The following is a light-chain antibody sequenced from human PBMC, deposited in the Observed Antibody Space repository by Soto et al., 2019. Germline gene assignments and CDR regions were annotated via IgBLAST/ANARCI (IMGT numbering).Light chain of an antibody. V-gene: IGKV1D-12*01. CDR1: QGISNW. CDR3: QQANSFPHS. Sequence: DIQMTQSPSSLSASVGDSVTITCRASQGISNWLAWYQQKPGTAPKLLIYAASTLHSGVPSRFSGSGSGTYFTLTISSLQPEDFATYYCQQANSFPHSFGQGTRLEIK. CDR2: AAS. J-gene: IGKJ5*01.